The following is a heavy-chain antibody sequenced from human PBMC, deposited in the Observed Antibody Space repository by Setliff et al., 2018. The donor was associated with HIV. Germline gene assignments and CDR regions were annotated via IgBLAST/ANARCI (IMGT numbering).Heavy chain of an antibody. V-gene: IGHV4-59*01. CDR1: GGSMTVYY. J-gene: IGHJ4*02. CDR2: SYYSGSI. CDR3: ARGNYYSSGLDF. D-gene: IGHD3-10*01. Sequence: LSLTCTVSGGSMTVYYWTWIRQAPGKGLEWIGNSYYSGSINSNPSLKSRVTILVDPSKRQFSPHLTSVTAADTGVYYCARGNYYSSGLDFWGRGTLVTVSS.